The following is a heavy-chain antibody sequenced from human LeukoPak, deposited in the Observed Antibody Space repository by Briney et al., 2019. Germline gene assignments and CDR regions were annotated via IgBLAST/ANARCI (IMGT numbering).Heavy chain of an antibody. Sequence: ASVKVSCKASGYTFSDHYMHWVRQAPGQGPEWMGWINPKSGGTNFAQTLQGRVTITTDTSISTPYMELSRLRSDGRGVYYCARVAKLGAGCGWSFDLWDRGTLVTVCS. V-gene: IGHV1-2*02. J-gene: IGHJ2*01. D-gene: IGHD1-26*01. CDR2: INPKSGGT. CDR3: ARVAKLGAGCGWSFDL. CDR1: GYTFSDHY.